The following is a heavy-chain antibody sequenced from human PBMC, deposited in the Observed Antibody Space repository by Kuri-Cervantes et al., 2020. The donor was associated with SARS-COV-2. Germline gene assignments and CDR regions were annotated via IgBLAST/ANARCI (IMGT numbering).Heavy chain of an antibody. J-gene: IGHJ4*02. CDR1: GYTFTSYG. CDR2: ISAYNGNT. Sequence: GESLKISCKASGYTFTSYGISWVRQAPGQGLEWMGWISAYNGNTDYAQKLQGRVTMTTDTSTSTAYMELRSLRSDDTAVYYCARYCGGKRPYFDYWGQGTLVTVSS. CDR3: ARYCGGKRPYFDY. D-gene: IGHD2-15*01. V-gene: IGHV1-18*01.